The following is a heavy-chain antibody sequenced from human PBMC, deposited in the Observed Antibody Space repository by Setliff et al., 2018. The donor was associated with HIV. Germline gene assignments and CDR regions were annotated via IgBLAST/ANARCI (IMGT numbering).Heavy chain of an antibody. D-gene: IGHD3-16*01. J-gene: IGHJ6*04. CDR1: GVSISNYY. CDR2: IYTSGNT. CDR3: VRERRWLQEYYYYMDV. Sequence: SETLSLTCTVSGVSISNYYWSWIRQPAGKGLEWIGRIYTSGNTNYNPSLKSRVTMSVDTSKKQFSLKLTSVTAADTAVYYCVRERRWLQEYYYYMDVWGNGTTVTVS. V-gene: IGHV4-4*07.